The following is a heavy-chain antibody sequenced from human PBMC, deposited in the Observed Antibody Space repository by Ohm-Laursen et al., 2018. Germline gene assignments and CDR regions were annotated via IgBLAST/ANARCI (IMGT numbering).Heavy chain of an antibody. Sequence: SETLSLTCTVSGDSISGRYWSWIRQPPGKGLEWIGNIDDNGNTNSNPSLQSRVTISINTSKNQFSLQLRFVTAADTAVYYCARHSAGYTYGPYYHNYGMDVWGQGTTVTVS. CDR1: GDSISGRY. CDR2: IDDNGNT. J-gene: IGHJ6*02. CDR3: ARHSAGYTYGPYYHNYGMDV. D-gene: IGHD5-18*01. V-gene: IGHV4-59*08.